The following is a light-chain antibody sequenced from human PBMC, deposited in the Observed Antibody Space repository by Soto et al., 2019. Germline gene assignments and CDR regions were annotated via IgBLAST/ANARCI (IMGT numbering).Light chain of an antibody. J-gene: IGKJ4*01. CDR2: DAS. CDR3: QQYDNLPIT. CDR1: QDISNY. V-gene: IGKV1-33*01. Sequence: DLQMTQSPSSLSASVGDRVTITCQASQDISNYLNWYQQKPGKAPKLLIYDASNLETGVPTRFIGSGSGTDFTFTISSLQPEDIATYYCQQYDNLPITFGGGTKVEIK.